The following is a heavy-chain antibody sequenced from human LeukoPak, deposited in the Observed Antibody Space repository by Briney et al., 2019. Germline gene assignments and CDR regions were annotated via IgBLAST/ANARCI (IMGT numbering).Heavy chain of an antibody. Sequence: SETLSLTCAVYGGSFSGYYWSWIRQPPGKGLEWIGEINHSGSTNYNPSLKSRVTISVDTSKNQFSLKLSSVTAADTAVYYCAXGPKSKRLLWFGEKTYYFDYWGQGTLVTVSS. CDR2: INHSGST. CDR3: AXGPKSKRLLWFGEKTYYFDY. J-gene: IGHJ4*02. V-gene: IGHV4-34*01. CDR1: GGSFSGYY. D-gene: IGHD3-10*01.